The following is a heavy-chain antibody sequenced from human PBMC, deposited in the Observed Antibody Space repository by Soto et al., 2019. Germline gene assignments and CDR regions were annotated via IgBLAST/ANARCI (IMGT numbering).Heavy chain of an antibody. CDR1: GFTFSSYA. J-gene: IGHJ6*03. D-gene: IGHD3-3*01. CDR2: ISGSGDNT. V-gene: IGHV3-23*01. Sequence: EVQLLESGGGLVQPGGSLRLSCAASGFTFSSYALNWVRQAPGKGLEWVSVISGSGDNTYYADSVKGRFTISRDNSKNTLDLQRNSLRAEDTAVYYCAKDLGTDDFWSAYYTYYYMDVWGKGTTVTVSS. CDR3: AKDLGTDDFWSAYYTYYYMDV.